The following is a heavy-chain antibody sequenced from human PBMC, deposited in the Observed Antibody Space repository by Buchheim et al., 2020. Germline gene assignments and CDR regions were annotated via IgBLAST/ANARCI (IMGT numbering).Heavy chain of an antibody. Sequence: EVQLVESGGGLVKPGGSLRLSCAASGFTFSSYSMNWVRQAPGKGLEWVSSISSSSSYIYYADSVKGRFTISSDNAKNSLYLQMNSLRAEDTAVYYCARVPPAEAYDFWSGYYPDYWGQGTL. CDR1: GFTFSSYS. V-gene: IGHV3-21*01. D-gene: IGHD3-3*01. CDR2: ISSSSSYI. J-gene: IGHJ4*02. CDR3: ARVPPAEAYDFWSGYYPDY.